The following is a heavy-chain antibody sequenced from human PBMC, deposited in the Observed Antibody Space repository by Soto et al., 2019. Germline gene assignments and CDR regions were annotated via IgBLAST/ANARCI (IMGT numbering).Heavy chain of an antibody. Sequence: GASVKVSCKASGYTFTSYGISWVRQAPGQGLEWMGWISAYNGNTNYAQKLQGRVTMTTDTSTSTAYMELRSLRSDDTAVYYCARGPYCSSTSCYSWGWSDPWGQGTLVTAPQ. D-gene: IGHD2-2*02. CDR3: ARGPYCSSTSCYSWGWSDP. V-gene: IGHV1-18*04. J-gene: IGHJ5*02. CDR2: ISAYNGNT. CDR1: GYTFTSYG.